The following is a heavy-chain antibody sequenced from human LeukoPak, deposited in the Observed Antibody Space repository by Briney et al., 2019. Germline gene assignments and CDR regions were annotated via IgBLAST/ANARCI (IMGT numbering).Heavy chain of an antibody. D-gene: IGHD4-23*01. CDR3: ARPQDHGGNVENFNI. CDR2: INPNNGDT. Sequence: ASVKVSCKASGYIFTTYFIHWVRQAPGQGLEWMGWINPNNGDTNYVQKFQGRVTMTRDTSIGTAYMELTRLRSDDTAVYYCARPQDHGGNVENFNIWGQGTMVTVSS. CDR1: GYIFTTYF. J-gene: IGHJ3*02. V-gene: IGHV1-2*02.